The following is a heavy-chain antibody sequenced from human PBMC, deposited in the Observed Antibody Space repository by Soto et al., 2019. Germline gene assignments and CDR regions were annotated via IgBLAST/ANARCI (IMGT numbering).Heavy chain of an antibody. Sequence: EVQLLESGGGLVQPGGSLRLSCADSGFRFSSYSMSWVRQTPGKGLEWVAAITATGDRTYYADSVTGRFTISRDNSKQTHYLQMTSLRAEDTAMYYCATMNGDFEYWGQGTPVTVSS. V-gene: IGHV3-23*01. CDR3: ATMNGDFEY. D-gene: IGHD3-22*01. J-gene: IGHJ4*02. CDR2: ITATGDRT. CDR1: GFRFSSYS.